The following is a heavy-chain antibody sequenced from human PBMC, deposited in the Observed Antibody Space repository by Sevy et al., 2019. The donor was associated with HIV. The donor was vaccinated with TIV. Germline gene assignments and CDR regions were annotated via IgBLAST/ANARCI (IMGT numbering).Heavy chain of an antibody. Sequence: SETLSLTCAVSGVSVSSDTYYWSWIRQPPGKGLEWIGYFYHTGSTNYSPSFKSRVTISVDTSKNQFSLRLFSVAAADTAVYYCAREPYFFDKSGYYWYYWGQGALVTVSS. CDR2: FYHTGST. V-gene: IGHV4-61*01. J-gene: IGHJ4*02. D-gene: IGHD3-22*01. CDR1: GVSVSSDTYY. CDR3: AREPYFFDKSGYYWYY.